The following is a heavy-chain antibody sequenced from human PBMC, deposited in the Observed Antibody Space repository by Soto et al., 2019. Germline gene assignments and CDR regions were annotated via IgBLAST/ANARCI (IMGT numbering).Heavy chain of an antibody. CDR3: ATDSSTRSYYDSSGYYYRY. CDR1: GYTFTSYD. D-gene: IGHD3-22*01. V-gene: IGHV1-24*01. Sequence: GASVKVSCKASGYTFTSYDINWVRQATGQGLEWMGCLDPNDGETIYAQKFQGRVTMTEDTSTDTAFMELSSLRSEDTAVYYCATDSSTRSYYDSSGYYYRYWGQGTLVTVSS. CDR2: LDPNDGET. J-gene: IGHJ4*02.